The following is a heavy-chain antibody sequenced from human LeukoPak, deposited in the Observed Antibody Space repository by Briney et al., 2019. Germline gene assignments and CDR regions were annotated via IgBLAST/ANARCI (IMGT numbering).Heavy chain of an antibody. J-gene: IGHJ5*02. Sequence: ASVKVSCKGSGSSFTRYGINWVRQAPGQGLEWMGWISAYRGDTNYAQKVQGRVTMTTDTSTSTAYMELRSLRSDDKAVYYCARDEALSASSPNWFDPWGQGTLVTVSS. CDR3: ARDEALSASSPNWFDP. CDR1: GSSFTRYG. V-gene: IGHV1-18*01. D-gene: IGHD2-2*01. CDR2: ISAYRGDT.